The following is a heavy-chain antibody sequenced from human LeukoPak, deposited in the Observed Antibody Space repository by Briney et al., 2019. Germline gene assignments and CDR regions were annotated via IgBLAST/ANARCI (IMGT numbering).Heavy chain of an antibody. J-gene: IGHJ5*02. Sequence: SETLSLTCAVYGGSFSGYYWSWIRQPPGKGLEWIGEIKHSGSTNYNPSLKSRVTISVDTSKNQFSLKLSSVTAADTAVYYCARALGYCSGGSCYAHPWGQGTLVTVSS. CDR2: IKHSGST. CDR3: ARALGYCSGGSCYAHP. D-gene: IGHD2-15*01. CDR1: GGSFSGYY. V-gene: IGHV4-34*01.